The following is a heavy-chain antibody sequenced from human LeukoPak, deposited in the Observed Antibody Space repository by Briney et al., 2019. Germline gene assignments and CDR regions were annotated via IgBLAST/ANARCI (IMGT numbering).Heavy chain of an antibody. D-gene: IGHD6-19*01. V-gene: IGHV3-74*01. Sequence: PGGSLRLSCAASGFTLKNYWMHWVRRAPGKGLVWVSRISTDGSSTSYADSVEGRFTISRDNAKNTLYLQMNSLRAEDTAVYYCARRTVAGSLDYWGQGSLVTASS. CDR1: GFTLKNYW. CDR2: ISTDGSST. J-gene: IGHJ4*02. CDR3: ARRTVAGSLDY.